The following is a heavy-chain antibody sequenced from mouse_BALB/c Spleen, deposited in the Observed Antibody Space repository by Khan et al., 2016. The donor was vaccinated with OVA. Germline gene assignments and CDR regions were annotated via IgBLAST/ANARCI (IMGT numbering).Heavy chain of an antibody. CDR3: ARTDGYFGSSYRVMDY. J-gene: IGHJ4*01. V-gene: IGHV1S136*01. Sequence: VQLQQSGPELVKPGASVKISCKASGYTFTSYVMHWVRQKPEQGLEWVGYFIPYNDGTKYNEKFKGKATLTSDRSSSTAYLELSSLTSEDSAVDYWARTDGYFGSSYRVMDYWGQGTSVTVSA. CDR1: GYTFTSYV. CDR2: FIPYNDGT. D-gene: IGHD1-1*01.